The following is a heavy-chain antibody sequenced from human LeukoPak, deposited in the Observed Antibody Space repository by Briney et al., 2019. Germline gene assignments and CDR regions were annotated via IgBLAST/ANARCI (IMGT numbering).Heavy chain of an antibody. Sequence: GGSLRLSCLTSGFTFSTNAMSWVRQAPGKGLEWISGISGSGASTYYADSMTGRFTISRDNSRNTLYLQMNSLRGDDTAVYYCAKDVGKWESLHFFGYWGQGTLVTVSS. CDR2: ISGSGAST. J-gene: IGHJ4*02. CDR1: GFTFSTNA. D-gene: IGHD1-26*01. CDR3: AKDVGKWESLHFFGY. V-gene: IGHV3-23*01.